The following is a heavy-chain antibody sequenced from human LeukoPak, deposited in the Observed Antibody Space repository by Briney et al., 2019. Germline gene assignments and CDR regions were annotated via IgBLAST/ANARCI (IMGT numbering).Heavy chain of an antibody. V-gene: IGHV3-23*01. D-gene: IGHD3-3*01. CDR2: ISGSGGST. CDR3: ARDRAWNYFDY. CDR1: GFTFRSYA. J-gene: IGHJ4*02. Sequence: GGSLRLSCAASGFTFRSYAMGWVRQAPGKGLEWVSAISGSGGSTYYADSVKGRFTISRDNSKDTLCLQMNSLRAEDTAVYYCARDRAWNYFDYWGQGTLVTVSS.